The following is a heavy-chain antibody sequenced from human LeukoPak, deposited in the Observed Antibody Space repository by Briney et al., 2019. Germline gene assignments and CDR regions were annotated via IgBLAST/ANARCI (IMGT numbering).Heavy chain of an antibody. V-gene: IGHV4-59*01. CDR3: ARDRMYYFDY. Sequence: SETLSLTCTVSGGSISSYYWSWIRQPPGKGLEWIGYIYYSRSTNYNPSLKSRVTISVDTSKNQFSPKLSSVTAADTAVYYCARDRMYYFDYWGQGTLVTVSS. CDR1: GGSISSYY. CDR2: IYYSRST. J-gene: IGHJ4*02.